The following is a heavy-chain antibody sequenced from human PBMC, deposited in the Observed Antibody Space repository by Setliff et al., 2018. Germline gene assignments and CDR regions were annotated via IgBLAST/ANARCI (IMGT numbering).Heavy chain of an antibody. V-gene: IGHV3-48*01. D-gene: IGHD6-13*01. CDR2: ISSSSSTI. CDR1: GFTFSSYS. J-gene: IGHJ6*03. CDR3: ARGASSSWYSLYYMDV. Sequence: GGSLRLSCAASGFTFSSYSMNWVRQAPGKGLEWVSYISSSSSTIYYADSVKGRFTISRDNAKNSLYLQMNSLRAEDTAVYYCARGASSSWYSLYYMDVWGKGTTVTV.